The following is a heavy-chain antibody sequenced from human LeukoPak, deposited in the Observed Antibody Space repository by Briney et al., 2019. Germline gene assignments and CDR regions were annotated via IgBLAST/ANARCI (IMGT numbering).Heavy chain of an antibody. Sequence: ASVKVSCKASGYTFTGYYMDWVRQAPGQGLEWMGWINPNSGGTNYAQKFQGRVTMTRDTSISTAYMELSRLRSDDTAVYYCARVGANENWFDPWGQGTLVTVSS. D-gene: IGHD1-26*01. CDR2: INPNSGGT. CDR1: GYTFTGYY. V-gene: IGHV1-2*02. J-gene: IGHJ5*02. CDR3: ARVGANENWFDP.